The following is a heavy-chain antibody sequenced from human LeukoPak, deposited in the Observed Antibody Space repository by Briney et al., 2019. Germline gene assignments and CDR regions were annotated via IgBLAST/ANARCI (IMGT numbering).Heavy chain of an antibody. CDR3: AKDQSQGGSDY. J-gene: IGHJ4*02. CDR2: ISGSGGSK. V-gene: IGHV3-23*01. Sequence: PGVSLRLSCAAAGFTFSSYAMSWVRQAPGKGLEWVSAISGSGGSKYYADSVKGRFTISRDNSKNTLYLQMNSLRAEDTAVYYCAKDQSQGGSDYWGQGTLVTVSS. CDR1: GFTFSSYA. D-gene: IGHD1-26*01.